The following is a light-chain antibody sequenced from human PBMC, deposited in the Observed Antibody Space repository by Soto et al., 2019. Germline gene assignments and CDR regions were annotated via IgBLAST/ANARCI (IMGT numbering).Light chain of an antibody. CDR1: SXNIGGNS. Sequence: QSVLTQPPSVSAAPGQKFTISCSGSSXNIGGNSVSWYQQLPGTAPKLLIYDDNKRPSGIPDRFSGSKSGTSATLGITGFQTGDEADYYCGSWDSSLSAYVFGTGTKFTVL. CDR3: GSWDSSLSAYV. J-gene: IGLJ1*01. V-gene: IGLV1-51*01. CDR2: DDN.